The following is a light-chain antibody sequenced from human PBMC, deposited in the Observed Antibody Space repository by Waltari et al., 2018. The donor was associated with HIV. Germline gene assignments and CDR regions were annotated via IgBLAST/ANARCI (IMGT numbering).Light chain of an antibody. CDR2: DAS. CDR1: QSVGTY. V-gene: IGKV3-11*01. J-gene: IGKJ4*01. CDR3: QQRTNWPPMLT. Sequence: DIVLTPSPATLSLSPGERATLSCRSSQSVGTYLAWYQQKPGQAPRLLIYDASTRATGIPARFSGSGSGTDFTLTISSLEPEDFALYYCQQRTNWPPMLTFGGGTKVEVK.